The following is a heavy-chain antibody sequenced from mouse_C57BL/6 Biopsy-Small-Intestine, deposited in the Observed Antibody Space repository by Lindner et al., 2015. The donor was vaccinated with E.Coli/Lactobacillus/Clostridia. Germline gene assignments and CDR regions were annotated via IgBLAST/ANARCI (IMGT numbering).Heavy chain of an antibody. CDR2: ISSYNGKP. CDR3: ARQATMFLYAPNALDI. D-gene: IGHD2-1*01. CDR1: GYTFTNYG. V-gene: IGHV1-79*01. J-gene: IGHJ3*01. Sequence: SVKVSCKTSGYTFTNYGINWVRQAPGQGLEWMGWISSYNGKPNYARKFQGRVTMTTDTSTSTAYMELRSLTSDDTAVYYCARQATMFLYAPNALDIWGQGTMVTVSS.